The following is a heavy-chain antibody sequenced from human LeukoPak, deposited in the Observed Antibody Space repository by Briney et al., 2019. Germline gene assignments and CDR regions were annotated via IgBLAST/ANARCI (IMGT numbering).Heavy chain of an antibody. Sequence: GGSLRLSCAASGFTFRNYGMHWVRRTPGKGLEWVAFIRSDGSDKYYADSVKGRFTISRDNAKNSLYLQMNSLRAEDTAMYYCARVMRRGNYLDYWGQGTLVTVSS. J-gene: IGHJ4*02. D-gene: IGHD2-8*01. CDR3: ARVMRRGNYLDY. CDR1: GFTFRNYG. CDR2: IRSDGSDK. V-gene: IGHV3-30*02.